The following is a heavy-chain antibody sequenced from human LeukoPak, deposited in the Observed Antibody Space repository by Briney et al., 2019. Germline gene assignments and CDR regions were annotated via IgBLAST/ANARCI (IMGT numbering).Heavy chain of an antibody. J-gene: IGHJ4*02. CDR1: GASITIGAESYH. D-gene: IGHD3-16*01. CDR3: ARVQGKGVPGY. Sequence: SETLSLTCTVSGASITIGAESYHWGWIRQPPGKGLEWIGEINHSGSTNYNPSLKSRVTISVDTSKNQFSLKLSSVTAADTAVYYCARVQGKGVPGYWGQGTLVTVSS. V-gene: IGHV4-39*07. CDR2: INHSGST.